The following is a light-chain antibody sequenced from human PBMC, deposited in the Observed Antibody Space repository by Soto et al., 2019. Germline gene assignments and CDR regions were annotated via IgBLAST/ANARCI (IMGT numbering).Light chain of an antibody. Sequence: QSVLTQPASVSGSPGQSITISCTGTSSDVGNYKYVSWYQQHPGKAPKLMIYEVSNRPSGVSNRFSGSKSGNTASLTISGLQAEDEADYYCSSYTSSSTLYVFGTGTKVTVL. J-gene: IGLJ1*01. CDR1: SSDVGNYKY. CDR2: EVS. V-gene: IGLV2-14*01. CDR3: SSYTSSSTLYV.